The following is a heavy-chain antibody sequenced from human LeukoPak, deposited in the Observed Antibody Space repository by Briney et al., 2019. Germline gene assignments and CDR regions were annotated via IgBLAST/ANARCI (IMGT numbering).Heavy chain of an antibody. V-gene: IGHV3-74*01. CDR3: ARDRPHYGDYEGSDY. CDR2: INSDGSST. CDR1: GFTFSRYW. D-gene: IGHD4-17*01. Sequence: PGGSLRLSCAVSGFTFSRYWMNWVRQAPRKGLVCVSRINSDGSSTSYADSVKGRFTISRDNAKNTLYLQMNSLRAEDTAVYYCARDRPHYGDYEGSDYWGQGTLVTVSS. J-gene: IGHJ4*02.